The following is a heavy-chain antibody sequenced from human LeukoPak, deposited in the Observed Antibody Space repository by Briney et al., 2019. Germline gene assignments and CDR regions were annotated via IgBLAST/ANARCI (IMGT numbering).Heavy chain of an antibody. CDR2: ISYDGSNK. D-gene: IGHD2-2*01. CDR1: GFTFSSYA. V-gene: IGHV3-30-3*01. Sequence: GGSLRLSCAASGFTFSSYAMHWVRQAPGKGLEWVAVISYDGSNKYYADSVKGRFTISRDNSKNTLYLQMNSLRAEDTAVYYCARDPSGGHICSSPSCYPIYYFDYWGQGTLVTVSS. J-gene: IGHJ4*02. CDR3: ARDPSGGHICSSPSCYPIYYFDY.